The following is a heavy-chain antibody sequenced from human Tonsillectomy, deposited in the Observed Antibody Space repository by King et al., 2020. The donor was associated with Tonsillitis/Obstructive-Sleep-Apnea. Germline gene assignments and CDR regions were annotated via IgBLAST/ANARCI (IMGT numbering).Heavy chain of an antibody. V-gene: IGHV3-7*04. CDR2: IKHNGGEK. CDR3: ARDHVQDF. Sequence: VQLVESGGGLVQPGGSLRLSCAASGFNFRSYWMSWVRQAPGKGLEGVATIKHNGGEKYYVDSVKGRFTISRDNAKSSLYLHMNSLRAEDTAVYYCARDHVQDFWGQGTLVTVSS. CDR1: GFNFRSYW. J-gene: IGHJ4*02.